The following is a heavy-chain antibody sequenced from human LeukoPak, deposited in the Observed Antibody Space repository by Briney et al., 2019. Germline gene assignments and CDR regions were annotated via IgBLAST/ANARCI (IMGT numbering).Heavy chain of an antibody. Sequence: SETLSLTCTVSGGSVSSGTYYWTWVRQPPGTGLEWLAYISYNENTNYNPSLKSRLTISLDTSKNQFSLRLSSVTAADTAVYYCAREASLVRGVFITRYGLDVWGKGTTVTVSS. CDR1: GGSVSSGTYY. CDR2: ISYNENT. D-gene: IGHD3-10*01. J-gene: IGHJ6*04. CDR3: AREASLVRGVFITRYGLDV. V-gene: IGHV4-61*01.